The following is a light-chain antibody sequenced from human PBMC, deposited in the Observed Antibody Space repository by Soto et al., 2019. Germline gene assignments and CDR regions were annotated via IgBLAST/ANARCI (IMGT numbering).Light chain of an antibody. CDR1: SSDIGGYNY. Sequence: QSALTQPRSVSGSPGQSVTISCTGTSSDIGGYNYVSWYQQHPGKAPKLMIYDVSKRPSGVPDRFSGSKSGNTASLTISGLQADDEADYYYCSYAGSYTEVFGGGTKLTVL. CDR2: DVS. CDR3: CSYAGSYTEV. J-gene: IGLJ2*01. V-gene: IGLV2-11*01.